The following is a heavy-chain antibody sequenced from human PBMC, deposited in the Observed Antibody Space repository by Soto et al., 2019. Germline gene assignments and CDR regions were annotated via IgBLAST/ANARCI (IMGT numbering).Heavy chain of an antibody. J-gene: IGHJ4*02. V-gene: IGHV4-34*01. CDR2: INHSGST. D-gene: IGHD3-16*02. CDR1: GGSFSGYY. CDR3: ARGYQKHFDY. Sequence: PSETLSLTCAVYGGSFSGYYWGWIRQPPGKGLEWIGEINHSGSTNYNPSLKSRVTISVDTSKNQFSLKLSSVTAADTAVYYCARGYQKHFDYWGQGTLVTVSS.